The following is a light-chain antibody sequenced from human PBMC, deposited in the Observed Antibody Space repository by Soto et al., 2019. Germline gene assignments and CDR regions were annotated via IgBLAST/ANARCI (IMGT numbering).Light chain of an antibody. CDR1: KLGSES. CDR2: DDS. V-gene: IGLV3-21*02. CDR3: QVWDSSDNHVV. J-gene: IGLJ3*02. Sequence: SYELTQPPSVSVAPGQKARITCGGSKLGSESVHWYRQKPGQAPVLVVYDDSDRPSGIPERFSGSNSGHTATLTINRVEAGDEADYYCQVWDSSDNHVVFGGGTKLTVL.